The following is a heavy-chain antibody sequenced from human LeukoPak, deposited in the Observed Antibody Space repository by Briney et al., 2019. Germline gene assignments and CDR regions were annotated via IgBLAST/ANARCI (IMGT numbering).Heavy chain of an antibody. CDR3: ARGVRDILSGYYTDYYFYYMDV. Sequence: GGSLRLSCAASGFTFSSYGMHWVRQAPGKGLEWVAVISYDGSNKYYADSVKGRFTISRDNSKNTLYLQMNSLRAEDTAVYYCARGVRDILSGYYTDYYFYYMDVWGKGTTVTVSS. V-gene: IGHV3-30*03. J-gene: IGHJ6*03. CDR1: GFTFSSYG. CDR2: ISYDGSNK. D-gene: IGHD3-3*01.